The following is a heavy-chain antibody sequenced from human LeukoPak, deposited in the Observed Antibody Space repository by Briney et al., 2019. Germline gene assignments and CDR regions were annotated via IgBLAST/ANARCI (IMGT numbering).Heavy chain of an antibody. CDR3: ARNVGWYTHDS. D-gene: IGHD6-19*01. J-gene: IGHJ4*02. V-gene: IGHV4-4*09. CDR1: GDSLSRHF. Sequence: SETLSLTCSVSGDSLSRHFWSWIRQPPGKGLEWIGFIFGSGGTNYDPSLRSRVTISEDTSKNLFYLKLTSVTAADTAVYYCARNVGWYTHDSWGQGTLDTVSS. CDR2: IFGSGGT.